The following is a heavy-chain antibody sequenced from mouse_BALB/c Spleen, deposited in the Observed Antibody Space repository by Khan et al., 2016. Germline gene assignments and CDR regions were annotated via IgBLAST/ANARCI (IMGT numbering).Heavy chain of an antibody. CDR1: GYTFSTHW. D-gene: IGHD2-2*01. Sequence: QVQLQQSGAELMKPGASVKISCKATGYTFSTHWIEWVKQRPGHGLEWIGEILPGSGSVTYNEKFKEKATFTAETSSNTAYMQLSSLTSEDSARYYCAKWLVGAMDYWGQGTSVTVSS. J-gene: IGHJ4*01. CDR3: AKWLVGAMDY. CDR2: ILPGSGSV. V-gene: IGHV1-9*01.